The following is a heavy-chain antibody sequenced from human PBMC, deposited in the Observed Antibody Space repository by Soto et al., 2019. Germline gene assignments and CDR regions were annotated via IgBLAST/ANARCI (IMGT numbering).Heavy chain of an antibody. CDR1: GFTFSSYG. CDR3: ASNPSWNYAWYYGMDV. Sequence: GGSLRLSCAASGFTFSSYGMHWVRQAPGKGLEWVAVISYDGSNKYYADSVKGRFTISRDNSENTLYLQMNSLRAEDTAVYYCASNPSWNYAWYYGMDVWGQGTTVTVSS. D-gene: IGHD1-7*01. V-gene: IGHV3-30*03. J-gene: IGHJ6*02. CDR2: ISYDGSNK.